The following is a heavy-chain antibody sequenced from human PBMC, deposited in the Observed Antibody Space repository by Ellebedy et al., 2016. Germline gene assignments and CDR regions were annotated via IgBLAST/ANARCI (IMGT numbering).Heavy chain of an antibody. CDR2: ISSSSTI. V-gene: IGHV3-48*04. CDR3: ARVGIAAAGTSLDY. Sequence: GESLKISXAASGFTFSTYSMNWVRQAPGKGLEWVSYISSSSTIYYADSVKGRFTISRDNAKNSLYLQMNSLRAEDTAVYYCARVGIAAAGTSLDYWGQGTLVTVSS. J-gene: IGHJ4*02. D-gene: IGHD6-13*01. CDR1: GFTFSTYS.